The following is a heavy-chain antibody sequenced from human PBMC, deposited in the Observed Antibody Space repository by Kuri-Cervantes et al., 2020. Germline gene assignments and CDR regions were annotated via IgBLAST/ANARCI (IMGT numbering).Heavy chain of an antibody. CDR3: ARDSGSVVVVTAINDAFDI. Sequence: SETLSLTCTVSGGSISHYYWNWIRQPPGKGLEWLGYIYYSGSGTTNYNPSLKSRVTISVDTSKNQFSLKLSSVTAADTAVYYCARDSGSVVVVTAINDAFDIWGQGTMVTVSS. V-gene: IGHV4-59*12. J-gene: IGHJ3*02. D-gene: IGHD2-21*02. CDR2: IYYSGSGTT. CDR1: GGSISHYY.